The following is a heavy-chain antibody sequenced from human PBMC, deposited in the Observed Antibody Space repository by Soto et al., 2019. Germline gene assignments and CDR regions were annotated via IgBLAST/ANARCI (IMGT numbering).Heavy chain of an antibody. CDR3: ARVNWNYAGCFDY. Sequence: PWGSLTLSCAASGFTFSNYYMSWIRQAPGKGLEWVSYISCSSSYTNYADSVKGRITISRDNAKNSLYLQMNSLRAEETAVYYCARVNWNYAGCFDYWGQGTLVTVSS. CDR1: GFTFSNYY. CDR2: ISCSSSYT. J-gene: IGHJ4*02. D-gene: IGHD1-7*01. V-gene: IGHV3-11*06.